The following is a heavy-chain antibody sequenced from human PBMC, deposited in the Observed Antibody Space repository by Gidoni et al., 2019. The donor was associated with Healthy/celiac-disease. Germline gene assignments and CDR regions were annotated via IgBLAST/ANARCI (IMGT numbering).Heavy chain of an antibody. J-gene: IGHJ3*02. CDR1: GGSISSGGYY. D-gene: IGHD6-19*01. Sequence: QVQLQESGPGLVKPSQTLSLPCTVSGGSISSGGYYWSWIRQHPGKGLAWIGYIYYSGSTYYNPSLKSRVTISVDTSKNQFSLKLSSVTAADTAVYYCARDLGYSSGWNDAFDIWGQGTMVTVSS. V-gene: IGHV4-31*03. CDR3: ARDLGYSSGWNDAFDI. CDR2: IYYSGST.